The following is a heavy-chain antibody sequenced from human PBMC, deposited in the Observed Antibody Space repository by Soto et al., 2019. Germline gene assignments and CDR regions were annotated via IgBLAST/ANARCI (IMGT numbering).Heavy chain of an antibody. CDR1: GFTFSSYA. J-gene: IGHJ5*02. CDR2: ISYDGSNK. Sequence: QVQLVESGGGVVQPGRSLRLSCAASGFTFSSYAMHWVRQAPGKGLEWVAVISYDGSNKYYADSVKGRFTISRDNSKNTVYLQMNSLRAEDTAVYYCAREDGDYVLSPLFDPWGQGTLVTVSS. CDR3: AREDGDYVLSPLFDP. V-gene: IGHV3-30-3*01. D-gene: IGHD4-17*01.